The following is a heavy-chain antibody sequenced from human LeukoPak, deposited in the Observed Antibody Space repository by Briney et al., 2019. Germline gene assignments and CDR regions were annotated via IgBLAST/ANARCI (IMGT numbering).Heavy chain of an antibody. Sequence: SVKVSCKASGGTFSSYAISWVRQAPGQGLEWMGGIIPIFGTANYAQKFQGRVSITADESTSTAYMELSSLRSEDTAVYYCAPYCSSTSCQLNWGQGTLVTVSS. CDR2: IIPIFGTA. J-gene: IGHJ4*02. V-gene: IGHV1-69*01. D-gene: IGHD2-2*01. CDR3: APYCSSTSCQLN. CDR1: GGTFSSYA.